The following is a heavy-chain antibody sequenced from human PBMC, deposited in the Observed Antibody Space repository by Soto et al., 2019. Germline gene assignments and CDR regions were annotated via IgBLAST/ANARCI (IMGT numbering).Heavy chain of an antibody. V-gene: IGHV3-33*01. D-gene: IGHD3-16*01. J-gene: IGHJ4*02. CDR1: GFAFSSFG. CDR3: AFGNLSYYLDY. CDR2: IWYDGSDK. Sequence: GGSLRLSCAASGFAFSSFGMHWVRQAPGKGLEWVAIIWYDGSDKYYADSVKGRFTISRDNSKNTLYLQMNSLRAEDTAVYHCAFGNLSYYLDYWGQGTPVTVSS.